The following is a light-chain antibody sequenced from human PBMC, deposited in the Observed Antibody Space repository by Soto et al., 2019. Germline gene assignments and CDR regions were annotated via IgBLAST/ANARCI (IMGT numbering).Light chain of an antibody. CDR2: DAS. J-gene: IGKJ4*01. Sequence: IVLTQSPATLSLSPGERATLSCRASESVSTYVAWYQQKPGQTPRLLIFDASNRATGVPARFSGSGSGTDFTLTNSSLEPEDSAVYYCQQRGAWPPLTFGGGTKVEI. CDR1: ESVSTY. V-gene: IGKV3-11*01. CDR3: QQRGAWPPLT.